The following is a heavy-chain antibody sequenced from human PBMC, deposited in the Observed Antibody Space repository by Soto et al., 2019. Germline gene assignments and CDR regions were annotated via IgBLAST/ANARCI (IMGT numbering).Heavy chain of an antibody. D-gene: IGHD5-12*01. CDR3: ARNAGVYSGWENWFDP. V-gene: IGHV1-3*01. J-gene: IGHJ5*02. CDR1: GYTFTSYA. CDR2: INAGNGNT. Sequence: QVQLVQSRAEVKKPGASVKVSCKASGYTFTSYAMHWVRQAPGQRLEWMGWINAGNGNTKYSQKFQGRVTITRDTSASTAYMELSSLRSEDTAVYYCARNAGVYSGWENWFDPWGQGTLVTVSS.